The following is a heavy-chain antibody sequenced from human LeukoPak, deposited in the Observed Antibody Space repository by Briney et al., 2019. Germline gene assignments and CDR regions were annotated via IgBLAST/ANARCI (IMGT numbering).Heavy chain of an antibody. D-gene: IGHD3-3*01. CDR2: IRPGGGTT. V-gene: IGHV1-46*01. Sequence: ASVKVSCKASGYYFINHYIHWVRQAPGQGLQWMGVIRPGGGTTGYAQKFHVRVSMTSDTSTSTAYMELSSLRPEDTAVYCTRTVNSWFDPWGQGTPVTVSS. CDR1: GYYFINHY. J-gene: IGHJ5*02. CDR3: RTVNSWFDP.